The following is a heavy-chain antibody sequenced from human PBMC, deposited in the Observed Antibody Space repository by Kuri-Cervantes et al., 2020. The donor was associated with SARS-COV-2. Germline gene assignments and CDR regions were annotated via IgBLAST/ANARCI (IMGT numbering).Heavy chain of an antibody. J-gene: IGHJ3*02. D-gene: IGHD3-16*01. CDR2: ISSSSSYI. CDR3: AREESSTFGVVIQGLEAFDI. CDR1: GFTFSSYS. V-gene: IGHV3-21*01. Sequence: GESLKISCAASGFTFSSYSMNWVRQAPGKGLEWVSSISSSSSYIYYADSVKGRFTISRDNSKNTLYLQMNSLRAEDTAVYYCAREESSTFGVVIQGLEAFDIWGQGTMVTVSS.